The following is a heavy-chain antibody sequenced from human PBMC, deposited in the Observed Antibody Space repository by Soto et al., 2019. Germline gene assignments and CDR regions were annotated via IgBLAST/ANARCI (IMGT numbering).Heavy chain of an antibody. CDR2: IDWDDDK. D-gene: IGHD5-18*01. J-gene: IGHJ6*02. Sequence: ASGPTLVNPTQTLTLTCTFSGFSLSTSGMCVSWIRQPPGKALEWLALIDWDDDKYYSTSLKTRLTISKDTSKNQVVLTMTNMDPVDTATYYCARTNSTAQYYYYYYGMDVWGQGTTVTVAS. V-gene: IGHV2-70*01. CDR1: GFSLSTSGMC. CDR3: ARTNSTAQYYYYYYGMDV.